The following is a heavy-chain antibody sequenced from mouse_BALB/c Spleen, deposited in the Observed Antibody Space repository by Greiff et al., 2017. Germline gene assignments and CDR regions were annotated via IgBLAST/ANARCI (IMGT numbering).Heavy chain of an antibody. V-gene: IGHV5-9-3*01. CDR2: ISSGGSYT. J-gene: IGHJ4*01. Sequence: EVKLVESGGGLVQPGGSLKLSCAASGFTFSSYAMSWVRQTPEKRLEWVATISSGGSYTYYPDSVKGRFTISRDNAKNTLYLQMSSLWSEDTAMYYCARHDYDAMDYWGQGTSVTVSS. CDR1: GFTFSSYA. CDR3: ARHDYDAMDY.